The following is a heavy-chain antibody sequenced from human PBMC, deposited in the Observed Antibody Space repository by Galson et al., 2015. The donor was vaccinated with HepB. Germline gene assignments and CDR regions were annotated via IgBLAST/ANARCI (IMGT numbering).Heavy chain of an antibody. D-gene: IGHD3-10*01. CDR1: RFTFSSYG. CDR2: ISYDGSSK. CDR3: AKIWAFGEYHYFAMDV. V-gene: IGHV3-30*18. J-gene: IGHJ6*02. Sequence: SLRLSCAASRFTFSSYGMHWVRQAPGKGLEWVAVISYDGSSKNYADSVKGRFTISRDNSKNTLYLQMNSLRVEDTAVYYCAKIWAFGEYHYFAMDVWGQGTTVTVSS.